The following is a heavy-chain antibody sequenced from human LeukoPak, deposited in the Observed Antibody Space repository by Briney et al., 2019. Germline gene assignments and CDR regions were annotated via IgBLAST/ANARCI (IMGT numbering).Heavy chain of an antibody. CDR2: IYSGGST. D-gene: IGHD2-2*01. CDR1: GFTVSSNY. Sequence: GGSLRLSCAASGFTVSSNYMSWVRQAPGKGLEWVSVIYSGGSTYYADSVKGRFTISRDNSKNTLYLQMNSLRAEDTAVYYCARDIRVVPAATFDYWGQGTLVTVSS. CDR3: ARDIRVVPAATFDY. V-gene: IGHV3-53*01. J-gene: IGHJ4*02.